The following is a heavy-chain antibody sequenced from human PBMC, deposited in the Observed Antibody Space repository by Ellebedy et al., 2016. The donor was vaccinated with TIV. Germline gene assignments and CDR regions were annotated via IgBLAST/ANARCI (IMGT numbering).Heavy chain of an antibody. CDR1: RFTVGSNY. CDR2: IYGGAST. Sequence: PGGSLRLSCAASRFTVGSNYMTWVRQAPGKGLEWVSAIYGGASTYYAASVKGRFTIPRDISKNTLSLQMNNLRVEDTAVYYCARLKFDYYAMDVWGQGTTVIVSS. CDR3: ARLKFDYYAMDV. J-gene: IGHJ6*02. V-gene: IGHV3-53*01. D-gene: IGHD3-10*01.